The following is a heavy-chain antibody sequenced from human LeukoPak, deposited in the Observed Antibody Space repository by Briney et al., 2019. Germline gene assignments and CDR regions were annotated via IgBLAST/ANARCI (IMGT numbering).Heavy chain of an antibody. CDR1: GFTVSSNY. D-gene: IGHD6-13*01. CDR2: IYSGGST. Sequence: PGGSLRLSCAASGFTVSSNYMSWVRQAPGKGLEWVSVIYSGGSTYYADSVKGRFTISRDNSKNTLYLQMNSLRAEDTAVYYCARSSAQQLAHYYYYYMDVWGKGTTVTISS. J-gene: IGHJ6*03. V-gene: IGHV3-66*01. CDR3: ARSSAQQLAHYYYYYMDV.